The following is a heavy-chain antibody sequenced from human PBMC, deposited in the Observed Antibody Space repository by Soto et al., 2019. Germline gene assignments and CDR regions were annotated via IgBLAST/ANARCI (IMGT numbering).Heavy chain of an antibody. D-gene: IGHD4-17*01. CDR1: GYTFTSYG. CDR2: ISAYNGNT. V-gene: IGHV1-18*01. Sequence: ASVKVSCKASGYTFTSYGISWVRQAPGQGLEWMGWISAYNGNTNYAQKLQGRVTMTTDTSTSTAYMELRSLRSDDTAVYYCARSDGDYVLTDFDYWGQGTLVTVCS. J-gene: IGHJ4*02. CDR3: ARSDGDYVLTDFDY.